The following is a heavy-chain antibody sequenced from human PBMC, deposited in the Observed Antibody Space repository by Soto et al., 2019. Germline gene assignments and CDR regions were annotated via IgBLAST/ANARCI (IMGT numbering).Heavy chain of an antibody. Sequence: QVQLVQSGAEVKKPGSSVKVSCKASGDTVSKFLINWVRQAPGQGPEWMGGIIPMFGTTNYARKFRGRLTITADESTTTAYMELSSLQSEDTAVYYCAREIGYGDFSAALLDWGQGTLDTVSS. CDR3: AREIGYGDFSAALLD. CDR1: GDTVSKFL. J-gene: IGHJ4*02. V-gene: IGHV1-69*01. CDR2: IIPMFGTT. D-gene: IGHD4-17*01.